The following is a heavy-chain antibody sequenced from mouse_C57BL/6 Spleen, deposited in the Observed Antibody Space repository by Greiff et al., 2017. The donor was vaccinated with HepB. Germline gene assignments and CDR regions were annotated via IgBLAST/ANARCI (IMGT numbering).Heavy chain of an antibody. V-gene: IGHV3-6*01. CDR2: ISYDGSN. CDR1: GYSITSGYY. J-gene: IGHJ1*03. D-gene: IGHD2-10*02. Sequence: EVKLQESGPGLVKPSQSLSLTCSVTGYSITSGYYWNWIRQFPGNKLEWMGYISYDGSNNYNPSLKNRISITRDTSKNQFFLKLNSVTTEDTATYYCARVPPSYWYFDVWGTGTTVTVSS. CDR3: ARVPPSYWYFDV.